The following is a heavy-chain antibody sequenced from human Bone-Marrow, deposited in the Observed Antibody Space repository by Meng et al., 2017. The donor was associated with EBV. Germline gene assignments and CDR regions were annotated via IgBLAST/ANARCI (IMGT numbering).Heavy chain of an antibody. CDR1: RFTLAGNS. Sequence: VGSGGGLVMRGGSWGLSWAVSRFTLAGNSMSWVRQAPGKGLEWVSDISGDGRTFYAESVKGRFTISGDKSKNTVLLQMNSLRAEDTAVYYCAGHGSNSAYWGQGTLVTVSS. J-gene: IGHJ4*02. D-gene: IGHD4/OR15-4a*01. CDR3: AGHGSNSAY. V-gene: IGHV3-23*04. CDR2: ISGDGRT.